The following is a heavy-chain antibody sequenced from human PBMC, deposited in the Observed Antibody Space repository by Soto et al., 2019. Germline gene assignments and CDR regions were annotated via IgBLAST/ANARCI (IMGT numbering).Heavy chain of an antibody. V-gene: IGHV4-59*01. D-gene: IGHD4-17*01. J-gene: IGHJ4*02. CDR3: ARRYGASFDY. CDR2: IYYSGST. Sequence: PSETLSHTCPVSGFYIRSYYWSWIRQPPGKGLEWIGYIYYSGSTNYNPSLKSRVTISVDTSKNQFSLKLSSVTAADTAVYYCARRYGASFDYWGQGTLVTVSS. CDR1: GFYIRSYY.